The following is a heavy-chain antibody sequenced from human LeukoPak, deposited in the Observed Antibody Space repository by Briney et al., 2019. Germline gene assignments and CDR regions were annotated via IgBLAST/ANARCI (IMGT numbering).Heavy chain of an antibody. CDR1: GGSISGYY. CDR2: INHSGST. Sequence: SETLSLTCTVSGGSISGYYWSWIRQPPGKGLEWIGEINHSGSTNYNPSLKSRVTISVDTSKNQFSLKLSSVTAADTAVYYCARVSSGYSYGYGNYFDYWGQGTLVTVSS. CDR3: ARVSSGYSYGYGNYFDY. J-gene: IGHJ4*02. D-gene: IGHD5-18*01. V-gene: IGHV4-34*01.